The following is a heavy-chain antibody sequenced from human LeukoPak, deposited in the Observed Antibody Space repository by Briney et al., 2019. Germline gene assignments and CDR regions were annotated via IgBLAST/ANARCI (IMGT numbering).Heavy chain of an antibody. CDR1: GYSISSNNW. J-gene: IGHJ3*02. Sequence: SDTLSLTCAVSGYSISSNNWWAWIRQPPGKGLEWIGYIYYSGSTYYNPYNPSLTSRVTMSVDTSKNQFSLKLDSVTEIDTAMYYCARNQAVAANRGAFDIWGQGTMVTVSS. CDR2: IYYSGST. D-gene: IGHD6-19*01. V-gene: IGHV4-28*01. CDR3: ARNQAVAANRGAFDI.